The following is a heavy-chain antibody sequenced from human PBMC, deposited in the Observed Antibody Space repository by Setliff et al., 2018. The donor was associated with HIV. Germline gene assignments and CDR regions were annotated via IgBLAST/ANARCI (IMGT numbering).Heavy chain of an antibody. CDR3: ARATDSYYYYMDV. Sequence: PGGSLRLSCAASGFTFSSYSMNWVRQAPGKGLEWVSYISSSGGYTIYADSVKGRFTMSRDNAKNSLDLQMNSLRVEDTAVYYCARATDSYYYYMDVWGKGATVTVSS. V-gene: IGHV3-21*05. J-gene: IGHJ6*03. CDR1: GFTFSSYS. CDR2: ISSSGGYT.